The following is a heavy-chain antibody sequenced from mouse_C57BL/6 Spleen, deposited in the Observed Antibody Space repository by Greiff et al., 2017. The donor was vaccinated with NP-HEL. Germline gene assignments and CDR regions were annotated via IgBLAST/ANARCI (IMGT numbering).Heavy chain of an antibody. J-gene: IGHJ2*01. D-gene: IGHD4-1*01. V-gene: IGHV1-52*01. CDR2: IDPADSET. CDR3: ARQAGENFDY. Sequence: QVQLQQPGAELVRPGSSVKLSCKASGYTFTSYWMHWVKQRPIQGLEWIGNIDPADSETHYNQKFKDKATLTVDKSSSTAYMQLSSLTAEDSAVYSCARQAGENFDYWGKGTTLTVSS. CDR1: GYTFTSYW.